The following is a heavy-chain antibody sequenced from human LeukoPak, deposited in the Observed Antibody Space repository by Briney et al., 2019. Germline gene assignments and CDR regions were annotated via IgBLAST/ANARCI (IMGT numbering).Heavy chain of an antibody. J-gene: IGHJ4*02. CDR3: VMGGYYPGYFDH. CDR1: GYTFRTSW. D-gene: IGHD3-10*01. Sequence: GESLKIPCKASGYTFRTSWIGWVRLMPGKGLEWMAITYPGDSDTKYGPSFQGQVSISVDTFISTASLHWSRLKASDTAIYYCVMGGYYPGYFDHWGQGTLVTVSS. V-gene: IGHV5-51*01. CDR2: TYPGDSDT.